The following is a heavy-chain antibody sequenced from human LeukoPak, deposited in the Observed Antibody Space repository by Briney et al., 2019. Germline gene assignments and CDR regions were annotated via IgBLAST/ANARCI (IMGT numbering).Heavy chain of an antibody. CDR2: IYYTGTT. CDR3: ARGRRWAAAEIVY. J-gene: IGHJ4*02. V-gene: IGHV4-39*07. CDR1: GGSMNINNYY. Sequence: SETLSLTCTVSGGSMNINNYYWAWIRQSPGKGLEWLGSIYYTGTTYYNPSLDHRVTISVDTSKNQFSLKLISVTAADTAVYYCARGRRWAAAEIVYWGQGTLVTVSS. D-gene: IGHD6-13*01.